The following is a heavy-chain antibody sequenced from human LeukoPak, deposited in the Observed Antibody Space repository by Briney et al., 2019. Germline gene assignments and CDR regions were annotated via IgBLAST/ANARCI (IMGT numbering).Heavy chain of an antibody. CDR1: GGSISSFY. CDR3: AREVVVAATYDY. V-gene: IGHV4-4*07. J-gene: IGHJ4*02. CDR2: IYTSGNT. D-gene: IGHD2-15*01. Sequence: SETLSLTCTVSGGSISSFYWSWIRQPAGKGLEWIGRIYTSGNTNYNPSLKSRVTMSVDTSKNQFSLKLSSVTAADTAVYYCAREVVVAATYDYWGQGTLVTVSS.